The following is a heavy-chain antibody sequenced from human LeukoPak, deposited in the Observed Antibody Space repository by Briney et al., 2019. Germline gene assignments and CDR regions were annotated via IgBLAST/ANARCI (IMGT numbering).Heavy chain of an antibody. J-gene: IGHJ4*02. V-gene: IGHV3-23*01. Sequence: GGSLRLSSAAPGFTFSSYAMSWVRQAPGKGLEWVSAISGSGGSTYYADSVKGRFTISRDNSKNTLYLQMNSLRAEDTAVYYCAKPVVAASFDYWGQGTLVTVSS. CDR2: ISGSGGST. D-gene: IGHD2-15*01. CDR1: GFTFSSYA. CDR3: AKPVVAASFDY.